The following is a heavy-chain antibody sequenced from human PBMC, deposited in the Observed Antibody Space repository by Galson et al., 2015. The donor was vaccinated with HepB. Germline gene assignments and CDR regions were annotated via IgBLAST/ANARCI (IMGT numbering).Heavy chain of an antibody. CDR3: ARGGVGYYYGSGSRNNYGMDV. D-gene: IGHD3-10*01. Sequence: SLRLSCAASGFTVSSNYMSWVRQAPGKGLEWVSVIYSGGSTYYADSVKGRFTISRHNSKNTLYLQMNSLRAEDTAVYYCARGGVGYYYGSGSRNNYGMDVWGQGTTVTVSS. CDR2: IYSGGST. V-gene: IGHV3-53*04. J-gene: IGHJ6*02. CDR1: GFTVSSNY.